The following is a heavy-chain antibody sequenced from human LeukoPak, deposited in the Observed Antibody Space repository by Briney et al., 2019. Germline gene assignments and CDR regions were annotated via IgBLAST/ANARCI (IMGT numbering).Heavy chain of an antibody. CDR2: IYHSGST. Sequence: PSQTLSLTCTVSGGSISSGGYYWSWIRQPPGKGLEWIGYIYHSGSTYYNPSLKSRVTISVDRSKNQFSLKLSSVTAADTAVYYCARDWVGATTNWGQGTLVTVSS. V-gene: IGHV4-30-2*01. D-gene: IGHD1-26*01. J-gene: IGHJ4*02. CDR3: ARDWVGATTN. CDR1: GGSISSGGYY.